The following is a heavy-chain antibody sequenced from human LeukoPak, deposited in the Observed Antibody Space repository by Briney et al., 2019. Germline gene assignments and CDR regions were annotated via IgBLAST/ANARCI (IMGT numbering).Heavy chain of an antibody. Sequence: GGSLRLFCAASGFTVSTYYMSWVRQAPGKGLEWVSVIYSGGSTYFADSVKGRFTISRDNSKNTLYLQMNSLRAEDTAVHYCARTGPIDYWGQGTLVTVSS. CDR3: ARTGPIDY. CDR2: IYSGGST. V-gene: IGHV3-66*02. CDR1: GFTVSTYY. J-gene: IGHJ4*02. D-gene: IGHD1-14*01.